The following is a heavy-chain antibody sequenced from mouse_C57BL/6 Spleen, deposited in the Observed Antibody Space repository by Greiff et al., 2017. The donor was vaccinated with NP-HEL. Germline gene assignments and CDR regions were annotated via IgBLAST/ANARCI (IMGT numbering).Heavy chain of an antibody. J-gene: IGHJ2*01. V-gene: IGHV1-55*01. CDR2: IYPGSGST. CDR3: ARAYYYGSSYRGYFDY. D-gene: IGHD1-1*01. Sequence: QVQLQQPGAELVKPGASVKMSCKASGYTFTSYWITWVKQRPGQGLEWIGDIYPGSGSTNYNEKFKSKATLTVDTSSSTAYMQLSSLTSEDSAVYYCARAYYYGSSYRGYFDYWGQGTTLTVSS. CDR1: GYTFTSYW.